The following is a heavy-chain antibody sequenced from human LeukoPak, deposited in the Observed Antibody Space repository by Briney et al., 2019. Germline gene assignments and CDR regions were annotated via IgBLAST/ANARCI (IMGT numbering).Heavy chain of an antibody. Sequence: SETLSLTCTVSGGSISSSSYYWGWIRQPPGKGLEWIGYIYYSGSTYYNPSLKSRVTISVDTSKNQFSLKLSSVTAADTAVYYCARVMVGYYDILTGQQASFDYWGQGTLVTVSS. CDR3: ARVMVGYYDILTGQQASFDY. J-gene: IGHJ4*02. CDR1: GGSISSSSYY. V-gene: IGHV4-31*03. D-gene: IGHD3-9*01. CDR2: IYYSGST.